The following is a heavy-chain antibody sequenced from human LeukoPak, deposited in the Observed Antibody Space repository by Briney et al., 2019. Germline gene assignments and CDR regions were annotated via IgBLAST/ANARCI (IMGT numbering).Heavy chain of an antibody. J-gene: IGHJ4*02. D-gene: IGHD6-19*01. CDR2: IYYSGST. CDR3: ARDELLYSSGWFHY. CDR1: GGSISSYY. Sequence: SETLSLTCTVSGGSISSYYWSWIRQPPGKGLEWLGYIYYSGSTNYNPSLKSRVTISVDTSKNQFSLKLSSVTAADTAVYYCARDELLYSSGWFHYWGQGTLVTVSS. V-gene: IGHV4-59*01.